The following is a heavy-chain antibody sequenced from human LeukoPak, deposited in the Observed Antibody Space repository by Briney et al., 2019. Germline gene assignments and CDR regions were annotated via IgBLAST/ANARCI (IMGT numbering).Heavy chain of an antibody. V-gene: IGHV1-2*02. CDR1: GYTFTGYY. Sequence: ASVKVSCKASGYTFTGYYMHWVRQAPGQGPEWMGWINPNSGGTNYAQKFQGRVTMTRDTSISTAYMELSRLRSDDTAVYYCARNRGYSYGYGDYWGQGTLVTVSS. CDR2: INPNSGGT. CDR3: ARNRGYSYGYGDY. J-gene: IGHJ4*02. D-gene: IGHD5-18*01.